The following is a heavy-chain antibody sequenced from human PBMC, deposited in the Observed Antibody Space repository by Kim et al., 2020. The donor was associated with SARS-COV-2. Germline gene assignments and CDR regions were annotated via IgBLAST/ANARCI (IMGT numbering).Heavy chain of an antibody. J-gene: IGHJ4*02. CDR2: ISYDGSNK. CDR1: GFTFSSYA. D-gene: IGHD1-20*01. CDR3: ARDLSGTTSL. Sequence: GGSLRLSCAASGFTFSSYAMHCVRQAPGKGLEWVAVISYDGSNKYYADSVKGRFTISRDNSKNTLYLQMNSLRAEDTAVYYCARDLSGTTSLWGQGTLVT. V-gene: IGHV3-30*04.